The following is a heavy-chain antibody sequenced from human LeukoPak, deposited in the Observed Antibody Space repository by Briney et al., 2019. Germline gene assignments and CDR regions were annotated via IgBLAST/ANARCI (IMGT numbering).Heavy chain of an antibody. CDR2: ISGSGGST. CDR1: GFTFSSYA. Sequence: PGGSLRLSCAASGFTFSSYAMSWVRQAPGKGLAWVSAISGSGGSTYYADSVKGRFTISRDNSKNTLYLQMNSLRAEDTAVYYCAKKGYYDGSGYYMYYFDHWGQGTLVTVSS. CDR3: AKKGYYDGSGYYMYYFDH. J-gene: IGHJ4*02. D-gene: IGHD3-22*01. V-gene: IGHV3-23*01.